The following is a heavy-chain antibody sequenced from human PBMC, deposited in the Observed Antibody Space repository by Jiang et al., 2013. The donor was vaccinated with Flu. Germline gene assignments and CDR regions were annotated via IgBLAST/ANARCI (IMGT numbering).Heavy chain of an antibody. CDR3: ATAGFDANDWIFDY. V-gene: IGHV1-69-2*01. D-gene: IGHD1-1*01. CDR1: DTPSPTTT. Sequence: SGAEVKKPGSTVENLLRKFLDTPSPTTTFTGCNTAPGKGLEWIGLADPEDDERIYATKFQGRVTMTADTSTDTAYMELTSLTSDDTAVYYCATAGFDANDWIFDYVGQGTLV. J-gene: IGHJ4*02. CDR2: ADPEDDER.